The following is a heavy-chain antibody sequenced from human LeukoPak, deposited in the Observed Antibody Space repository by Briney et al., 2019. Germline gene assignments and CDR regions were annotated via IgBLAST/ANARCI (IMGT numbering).Heavy chain of an antibody. Sequence: SETLSLTCTVSGGSISSDYWSWIRQPDGKGLEWIGRIYTSGSTNYNPSLKSRVSMSVDTSTNQFSLKLSSVTAADTAVYYCARGKEVITMLRGLKPGYYFDYWGQGTLVTVSS. CDR3: ARGKEVITMLRGLKPGYYFDY. V-gene: IGHV4-4*07. D-gene: IGHD3-10*01. CDR1: GGSISSDY. CDR2: IYTSGST. J-gene: IGHJ4*02.